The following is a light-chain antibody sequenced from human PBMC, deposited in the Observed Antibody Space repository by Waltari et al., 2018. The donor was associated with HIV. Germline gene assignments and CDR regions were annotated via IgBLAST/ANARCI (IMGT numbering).Light chain of an antibody. J-gene: IGLJ3*02. Sequence: SALTQPASVSASPGQSITISCAGTSSAVGSYSLVSWYQQHPDKAPKLIIYEVTKRPSGISTRFSGSTSGNTASLTISGLQSEDEADYYCCSYAGSSTWVFGGGTKLTVL. V-gene: IGLV2-23*02. CDR2: EVT. CDR1: SSAVGSYSL. CDR3: CSYAGSSTWV.